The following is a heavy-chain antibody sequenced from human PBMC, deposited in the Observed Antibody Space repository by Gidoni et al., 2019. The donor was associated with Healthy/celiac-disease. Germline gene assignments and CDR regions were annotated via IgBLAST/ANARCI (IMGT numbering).Heavy chain of an antibody. J-gene: IGHJ6*02. V-gene: IGHV3-33*01. D-gene: IGHD3-10*01. Sequence: QVQLVEPGGGAVQPGGSLRVSCALSGFSFGSYGLRWARQAPGKGLVWVAVIWYDGSNRYYADSVKGRLTISRNNSKNTLYLQMNSLRAEDTAVYYCARDDYTMVRGVIYYYYGMDVWGQGTTVTVSS. CDR1: GFSFGSYG. CDR2: IWYDGSNR. CDR3: ARDDYTMVRGVIYYYYGMDV.